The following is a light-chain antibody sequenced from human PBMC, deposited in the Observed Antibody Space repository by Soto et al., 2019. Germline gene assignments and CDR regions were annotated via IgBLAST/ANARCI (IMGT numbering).Light chain of an antibody. J-gene: IGLJ1*01. CDR2: SNN. CDR1: RSNIGSKT. Sequence: QSVLTQPPSASGTPGQRVTISCSGSRSNIGSKTVNWHQQLPGTAPKLLIYSNNQRPSGVSNRFSGSKSGNTASLTISGLQTEDEADYYCCSYADSSTYVFGTGTKVT. V-gene: IGLV1-44*01. CDR3: CSYADSSTYV.